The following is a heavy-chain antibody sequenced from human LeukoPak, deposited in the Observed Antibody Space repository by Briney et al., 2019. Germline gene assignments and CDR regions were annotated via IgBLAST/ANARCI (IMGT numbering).Heavy chain of an antibody. V-gene: IGHV4-39*01. CDR1: GGSISSSSYY. CDR3: PRHRIYDSSGYPFDY. CDR2: IYYSGST. J-gene: IGHJ4*02. D-gene: IGHD3-22*01. Sequence: SETLSLTCTVSGGSISSSSYYWGWIRQPPGKGLEWSGSIYYSGSTYYNPSLKSRVTISVDTSKNQFSLKLSSVTAADTAVYYCPRHRIYDSSGYPFDYWGQGTLVTVSS.